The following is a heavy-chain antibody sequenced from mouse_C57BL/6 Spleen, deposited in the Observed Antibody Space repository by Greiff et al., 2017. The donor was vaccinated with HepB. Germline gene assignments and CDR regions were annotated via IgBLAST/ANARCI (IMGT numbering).Heavy chain of an antibody. CDR3: ASHTGTPLYFDY. CDR2: ISYDGSN. D-gene: IGHD4-1*01. J-gene: IGHJ2*01. CDR1: GYSITSGYY. Sequence: EVQLQESGPGLVKPSQSLSLTCSVTGYSITSGYYWNWIRQFPGNQLEWMGYISYDGSNNYNPSLKNRISITRDTSKNQLFLKLNSVTTEDTATYYCASHTGTPLYFDYWGQGTTLTVSS. V-gene: IGHV3-6*01.